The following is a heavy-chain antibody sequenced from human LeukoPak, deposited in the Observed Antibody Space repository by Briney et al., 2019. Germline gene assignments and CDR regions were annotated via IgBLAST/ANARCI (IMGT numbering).Heavy chain of an antibody. Sequence: GASVTVSCKASGYTFTSYYIDWVRQAPGQGLEWMGVINPSGGSTRYAQKFQGRVTMTRDTSINTAYMELSSLRSDDTAVYYCARGRYCSDGNCYHNWFDPWGQGTLVTVSS. CDR1: GYTFTSYY. CDR2: INPSGGST. J-gene: IGHJ5*02. CDR3: ARGRYCSDGNCYHNWFDP. D-gene: IGHD2-15*01. V-gene: IGHV1-46*01.